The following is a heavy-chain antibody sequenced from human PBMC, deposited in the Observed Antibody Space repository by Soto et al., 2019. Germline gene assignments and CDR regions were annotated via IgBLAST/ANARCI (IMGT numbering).Heavy chain of an antibody. V-gene: IGHV4-34*01. CDR1: GGSFSGYY. CDR2: INHSGST. J-gene: IGHJ4*02. CDR3: ARGGQWLLDY. Sequence: SETLSLTCAVYGGSFSGYYWSWIRQPPGKWLEWIGEINHSGSTNYNPSLKSRVTISVDTSKNQFSLKLSSVTAADTAVYYCARGGQWLLDYWXQGTLVTVSS. D-gene: IGHD5-12*01.